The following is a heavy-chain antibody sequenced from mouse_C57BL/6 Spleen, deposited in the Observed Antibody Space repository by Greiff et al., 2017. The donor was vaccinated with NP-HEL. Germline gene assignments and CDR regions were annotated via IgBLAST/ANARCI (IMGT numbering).Heavy chain of an antibody. Sequence: VQLQQSGAELMMPGASVKLSCKASGYTFTGYWIEWVKQRPGHGLEWIGEILPGSGGTNYNEKFKGKATLTADTSSNTAYMQLSSLTTEDSAIYSCARGGGRENSWFAYWGQGTLVTVAA. CDR1: GYTFTGYW. J-gene: IGHJ3*01. CDR3: ARGGGRENSWFAY. D-gene: IGHD1-1*01. V-gene: IGHV1-9*01. CDR2: ILPGSGGT.